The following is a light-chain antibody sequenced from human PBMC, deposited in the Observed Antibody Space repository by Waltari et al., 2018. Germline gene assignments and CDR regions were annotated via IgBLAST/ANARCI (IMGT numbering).Light chain of an antibody. CDR3: QTWGTGIVV. V-gene: IGLV4-69*01. Sequence: QLVLTQSPSASASLGASVKLTCTLSSGHSSYVIARHQQQPGKGPRYLMKVNGDGSHIKGDGIPGRFSGSSSGAERYLTISSLQSEDEADYYCQTWGTGIVVFGGGTKLTV. CDR1: SGHSSYV. J-gene: IGLJ2*01. CDR2: VNGDGSH.